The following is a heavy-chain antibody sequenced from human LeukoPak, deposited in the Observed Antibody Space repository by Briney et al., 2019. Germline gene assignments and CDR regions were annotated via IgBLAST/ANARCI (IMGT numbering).Heavy chain of an antibody. Sequence: PSETLSLTCTVSGGSISSYYWSWIRQPPGKGLEWIGYIYYSGSTNYNPSLKSRVTISVDTSENQFSLKLSSVTAADTAVYYCARDHAYAFDIWGQGTLVTVSS. CDR3: ARDHAYAFDI. V-gene: IGHV4-59*01. D-gene: IGHD2-2*01. J-gene: IGHJ3*02. CDR1: GGSISSYY. CDR2: IYYSGST.